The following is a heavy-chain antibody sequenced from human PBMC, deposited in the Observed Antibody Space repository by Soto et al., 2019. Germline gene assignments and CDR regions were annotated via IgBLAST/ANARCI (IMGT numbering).Heavy chain of an antibody. V-gene: IGHV4-59*08. D-gene: IGHD5-12*01. CDR3: ARHGDRIVATTFDY. J-gene: IGHJ4*02. Sequence: SETLSLTCTVSGGSISSYYWSWIRQPPGKGPEWIGYIYYSGSTNYNPSLKSRVTISVDTSKNQFSLKLSSVTAADTAVYYCARHGDRIVATTFDYWGQGTLVTVSS. CDR1: GGSISSYY. CDR2: IYYSGST.